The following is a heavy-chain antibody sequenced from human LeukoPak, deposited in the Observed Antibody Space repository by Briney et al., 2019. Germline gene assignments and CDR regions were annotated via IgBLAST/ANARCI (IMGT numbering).Heavy chain of an antibody. CDR3: ARDRGSSWYSWFDP. Sequence: SETLSLTCTVSGGSISSYYWSWIRQPPGKGLEWIGYIYYSGSTNYNPSHKSRVTISVDTSKNQFSLKLSSVTAADTAVYYCARDRGSSWYSWFDPWGQGTLVTVSS. CDR2: IYYSGST. V-gene: IGHV4-59*12. CDR1: GGSISSYY. J-gene: IGHJ5*02. D-gene: IGHD6-13*01.